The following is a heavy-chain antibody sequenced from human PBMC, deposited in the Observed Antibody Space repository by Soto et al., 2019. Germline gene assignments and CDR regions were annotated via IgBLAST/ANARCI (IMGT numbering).Heavy chain of an antibody. CDR1: GVTLKNFA. CDR3: AARTGYRSGCFDY. Sequence: PGGSLRLSCAASGVTLKNFAVSWVRQPPGRGMEWLGYIFYSGSTNYNPSLKSRVPISVDTSKTQSSLKLSSGTAADTALYYGAARTGYRSGCFDYWGQGPLVTVSS. J-gene: IGHJ4*02. CDR2: IFYSGST. V-gene: IGHV4-59*08. D-gene: IGHD6-19*01.